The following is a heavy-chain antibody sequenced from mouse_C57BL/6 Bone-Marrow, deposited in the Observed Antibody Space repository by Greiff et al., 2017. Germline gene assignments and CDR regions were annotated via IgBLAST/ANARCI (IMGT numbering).Heavy chain of an antibody. CDR2: IYPGDGDT. CDR1: GYAFSSSW. Sequence: QVQLQQSGPELVKPGASVKISCKASGYAFSSSWMNWVKQRPGKGLEWIGRIYPGDGDTNYNGKFKGKATLTADKSSSTAYMQLSSLTSEDSAVYFCARPIYYGNDVGDYWGQGTTLTVSS. V-gene: IGHV1-82*01. CDR3: ARPIYYGNDVGDY. D-gene: IGHD2-2*01. J-gene: IGHJ2*01.